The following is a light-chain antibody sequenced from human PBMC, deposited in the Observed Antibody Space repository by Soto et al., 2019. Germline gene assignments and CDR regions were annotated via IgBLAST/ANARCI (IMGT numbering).Light chain of an antibody. Sequence: DIQMTQSPSTLSGSVGDRVTITCRARQTISSWLAWYPQKPGKAPKLLISKASTLKSGVLSSFIVGGSGTESTLTSSSWQPDDFASSEGQRYFSYSDAFGQGT. CDR3: QRYFSYSDA. CDR2: KAS. CDR1: QTISSW. V-gene: IGKV1-5*03. J-gene: IGKJ1*01.